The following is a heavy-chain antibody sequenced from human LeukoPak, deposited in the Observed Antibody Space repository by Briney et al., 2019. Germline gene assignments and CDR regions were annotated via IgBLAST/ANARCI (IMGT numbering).Heavy chain of an antibody. J-gene: IGHJ1*01. CDR1: GFTFSHYG. CDR3: AKDARRGFDYSNSLQN. V-gene: IGHV3-33*06. CDR2: IWSDGSDK. Sequence: GGSLRLSCAASGFTFSHYGMHWVRQTPGAGLKWVAVIWSDGSDKYYAKSVKGRFTISRDNSKNSLFLQMNSLRAEDTAVYYCAKDARRGFDYSNSLQNWGQGILVTVSS. D-gene: IGHD4-11*01.